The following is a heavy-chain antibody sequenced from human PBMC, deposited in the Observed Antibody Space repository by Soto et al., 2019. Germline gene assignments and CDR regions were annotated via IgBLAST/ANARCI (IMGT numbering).Heavy chain of an antibody. J-gene: IGHJ6*02. CDR1: GGSFSGYY. D-gene: IGHD3-10*01. CDR2: INHSGST. V-gene: IGHV4-34*01. Sequence: PSETLSLTCAVYGGSFSGYYWSWIRQPPGKGLEWIGEINHSGSTNYNPSLKSRVTISVDTSKNQFSLKLSSVTAADTAVYYCAREWFGELLYGYYYYGMDVWGQGTTVTVSS. CDR3: AREWFGELLYGYYYYGMDV.